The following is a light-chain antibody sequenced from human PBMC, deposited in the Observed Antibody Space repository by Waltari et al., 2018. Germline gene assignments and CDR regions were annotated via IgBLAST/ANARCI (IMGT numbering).Light chain of an antibody. CDR2: VHIDGSH. Sequence: QVVLTQSPSASASLGASVKLTCTLDSGHTTYAIAWHQQQPEKGPRYLMKVHIDGSHTNADGVADLFSGSSSWAERYLIISSLQSEDEADYYCQTWGSGIVVFGGGTKLTVL. CDR1: SGHTTYA. V-gene: IGLV4-69*01. J-gene: IGLJ3*02. CDR3: QTWGSGIVV.